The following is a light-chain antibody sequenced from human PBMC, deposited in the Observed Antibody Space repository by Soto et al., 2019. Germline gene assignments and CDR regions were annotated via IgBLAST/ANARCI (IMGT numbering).Light chain of an antibody. CDR3: SLYTTSSSRVV. V-gene: IGLV2-18*01. J-gene: IGLJ2*01. CDR1: SSDVGTYNR. CDR2: EVN. Sequence: QSALTQPPSVSGSPGQSVTITCTGTSSDVGTYNRVSWYQQPPGTAPKLIIYEVNNRPSGVPDRFSGSKSGNTASLIISGLQAEDEADYHCSLYTTSSSRVVFGGGTKLTVL.